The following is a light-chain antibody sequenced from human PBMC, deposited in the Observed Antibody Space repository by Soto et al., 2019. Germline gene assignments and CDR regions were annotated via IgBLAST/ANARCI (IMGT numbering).Light chain of an antibody. CDR2: WAS. CDR3: QQYYSTPLT. Sequence: DIVMTQSPDSLAVSLGERATIDCKSSQSVLYSSNNKNYLAWYQQKPGQPPKLLIHWASTRESGVPDRISGSGSGTDFTLTISSLQAEDVAVYYCQQYYSTPLTFGGGTKV. J-gene: IGKJ4*01. V-gene: IGKV4-1*01. CDR1: QSVLYSSNNKNY.